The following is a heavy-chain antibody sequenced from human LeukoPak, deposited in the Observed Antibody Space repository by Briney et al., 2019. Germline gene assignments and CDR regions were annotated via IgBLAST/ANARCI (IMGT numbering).Heavy chain of an antibody. CDR3: ARLMVEISLLRGVIITTPSYLDAMDL. Sequence: GESLVTYMQGSGFRINHYWIGWVREMPGTGLEWMGIIYPGDSHTIYSPSFQGQVTISAEKSLNTAYLQWGSLKASHTAMYYCARLMVEISLLRGVIITTPSYLDAMDLWAQGTRVTVSS. CDR2: IYPGDSHT. CDR1: GFRINHYW. J-gene: IGHJ6*02. V-gene: IGHV5-51*01. D-gene: IGHD3-10*01.